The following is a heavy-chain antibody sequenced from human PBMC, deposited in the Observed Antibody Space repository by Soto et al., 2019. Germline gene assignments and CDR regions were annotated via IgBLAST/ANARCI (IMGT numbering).Heavy chain of an antibody. CDR1: GYTFTNYD. D-gene: IGHD3-10*01. J-gene: IGHJ6*03. CDR3: VRALAEPSGGEIGYYDNMDV. Sequence: QVQLVQSGAEVKKPGASVKVSCKASGYTFTNYDINWVRQATGQGLEWMGWINPHSGNTGYARKFQGIDTIARSTSVTIANMALSSLITEDMAVYYCVRALAEPSGGEIGYYDNMDVWGKGTTVTVSS. CDR2: INPHSGNT. V-gene: IGHV1-8*01.